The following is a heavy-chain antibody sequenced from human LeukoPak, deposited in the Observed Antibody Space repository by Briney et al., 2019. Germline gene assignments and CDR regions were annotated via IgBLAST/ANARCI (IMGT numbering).Heavy chain of an antibody. Sequence: ASVKVSCKPSGYTFTGYYMHWVQQAPGQGLEWMGWINPNSGGTNYAQKFQGRVTMTRDTSVSTAYMELNRLRSDDTGVYYCARDTTMITYWFDPWGQGTLVTVSS. D-gene: IGHD5-18*01. V-gene: IGHV1-2*02. CDR3: ARDTTMITYWFDP. CDR2: INPNSGGT. CDR1: GYTFTGYY. J-gene: IGHJ5*02.